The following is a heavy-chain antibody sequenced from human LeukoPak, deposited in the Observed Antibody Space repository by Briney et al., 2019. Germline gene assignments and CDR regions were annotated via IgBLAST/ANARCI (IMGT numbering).Heavy chain of an antibody. J-gene: IGHJ6*02. CDR3: ARDRWLRDPYYYYGMDV. D-gene: IGHD5-12*01. CDR1: GDSFSGGDYY. V-gene: IGHV4-31*03. CDR2: IYYSGST. Sequence: PSETLSLTCSVSGDSFSGGDYYWSWIRQHPGKGLEWIGYIYYSGSTYYNPSLQSRVTLSVDTSMNQFSLKLNSVTAADTAVYYCARDRWLRDPYYYYGMDVWGQGTTVTVSS.